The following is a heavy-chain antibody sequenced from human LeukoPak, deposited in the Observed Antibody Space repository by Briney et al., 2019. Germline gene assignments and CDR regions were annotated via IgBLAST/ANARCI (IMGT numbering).Heavy chain of an antibody. Sequence: ASVKVSCKASGYTFGSYSISWVRRAPGQGLEWMGWISPSNGDTSYAQKVQDRVTMTTDTSTTTVYMELRSLTSDDTATYYCARDSGWELRHLFFDDWGQGTLVTVSS. D-gene: IGHD1-26*01. CDR3: ARDSGWELRHLFFDD. CDR2: ISPSNGDT. J-gene: IGHJ4*02. CDR1: GYTFGSYS. V-gene: IGHV1-18*04.